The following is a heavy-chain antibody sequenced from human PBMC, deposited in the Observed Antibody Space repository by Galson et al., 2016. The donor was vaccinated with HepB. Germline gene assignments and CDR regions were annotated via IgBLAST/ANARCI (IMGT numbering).Heavy chain of an antibody. D-gene: IGHD3-22*01. Sequence: SLRLSCAASGFTFSSFGMHWVRQAPGKGLEWVAVIYYDESNRYFADSVKGRFTISRDNSRNTLYLQMKSLRAEETAVYYCARARPNFYYDSSDAFDEWGQGTMVIVSS. CDR3: ARARPNFYYDSSDAFDE. J-gene: IGHJ3*01. CDR1: GFTFSSFG. CDR2: IYYDESNR. V-gene: IGHV3-33*01.